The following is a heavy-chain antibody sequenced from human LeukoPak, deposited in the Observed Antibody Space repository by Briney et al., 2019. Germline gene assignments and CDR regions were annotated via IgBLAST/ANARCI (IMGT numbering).Heavy chain of an antibody. CDR1: GFTFSSYG. CDR2: IRYDGSNK. J-gene: IGHJ4*02. V-gene: IGHV3-30*02. CDR3: ANTVVTPFDY. Sequence: GGSLRLSCAASGFTFSSYGMHWVRQAPGKGLEWVAFIRYDGSNKYYADSVKGRFTISRDNSKNTLYLQMNSLRAEDTAVYYCANTVVTPFDYWGQGTLVTVSS. D-gene: IGHD4-23*01.